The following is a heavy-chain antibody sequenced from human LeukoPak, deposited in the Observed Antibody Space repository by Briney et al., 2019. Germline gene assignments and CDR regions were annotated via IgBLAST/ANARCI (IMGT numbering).Heavy chain of an antibody. CDR3: ARGRTRYCSSTSCYVVDY. J-gene: IGHJ4*02. Sequence: ASVKVSCKASGYTFTSYYMHWVRQAPGQGLEWMGIINPSGGSTSYAQKFQGRVTMTRDTSISTDYMELSRLRSDDTAVYYCARGRTRYCSSTSCYVVDYWGQGTLVTVSS. V-gene: IGHV1-46*01. CDR2: INPSGGST. D-gene: IGHD2-2*01. CDR1: GYTFTSYY.